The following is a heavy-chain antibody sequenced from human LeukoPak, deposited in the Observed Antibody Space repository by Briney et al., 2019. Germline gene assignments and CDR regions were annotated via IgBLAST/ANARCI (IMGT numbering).Heavy chain of an antibody. J-gene: IGHJ4*02. CDR2: IKGDESAR. V-gene: IGHV3-7*01. CDR3: ARDVGGSLDY. D-gene: IGHD1-26*01. Sequence: GGSLRLSCAASGFTFSTYWMAWVRRAPGKGLEGVANIKGDESARHQADSVKGRFTISRDNAKKSVYLQMSSLRGEDTAVYYCARDVGGSLDYWGQGTLVTVSS. CDR1: GFTFSTYW.